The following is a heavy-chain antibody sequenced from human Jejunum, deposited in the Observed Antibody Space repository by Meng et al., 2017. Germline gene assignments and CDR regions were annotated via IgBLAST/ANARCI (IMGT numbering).Heavy chain of an antibody. CDR1: GGSISSSDW. CDR2: IHHSGST. J-gene: IGHJ4*02. D-gene: IGHD3-16*02. V-gene: IGHV4-4*02. Sequence: VQVQESGPGLLKPSGTLSLTCGVSGGSISSSDWWSWVRQPPGKGLEWIGEIHHSGSTNYNPSLKNRVTISVDKSKNQFSLKLSSVTAADTAVYYCAREWSGSFRHFDYWGQGTLVTVSS. CDR3: AREWSGSFRHFDY.